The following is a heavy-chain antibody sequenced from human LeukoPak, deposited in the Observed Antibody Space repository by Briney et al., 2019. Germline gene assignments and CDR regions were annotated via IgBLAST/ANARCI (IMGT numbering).Heavy chain of an antibody. J-gene: IGHJ4*02. CDR3: AKHSGGYSYGYHFDY. V-gene: IGHV3-23*01. CDR2: ISGSGGST. CDR1: GFTFSSYA. Sequence: TGRSLRLSCAASGFTFSSYAMNWVRQAPGKGLEWVSGISGSGGSTYYADSVEGRFTISRDNSRNTLYLQMNSLRAEDTAVYYCAKHSGGYSYGYHFDYWGQGTLVTVSS. D-gene: IGHD5-18*01.